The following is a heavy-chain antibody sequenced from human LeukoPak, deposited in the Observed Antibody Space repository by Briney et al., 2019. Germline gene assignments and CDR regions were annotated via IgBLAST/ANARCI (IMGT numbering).Heavy chain of an antibody. CDR2: INHSGST. D-gene: IGHD6-19*01. CDR3: ARGSYSSGWYIFNWFDP. CDR1: GGSFSGYY. J-gene: IGHJ5*02. V-gene: IGHV4-34*01. Sequence: SETLSLTCAVYGGSFSGYYWSWIRQPPGKGLEWIGEINHSGSTNYNPSLKSRVTISVDTSKNQFSLKLSSVTAAGTAVYYCARGSYSSGWYIFNWFDPWGQGTLVTVSS.